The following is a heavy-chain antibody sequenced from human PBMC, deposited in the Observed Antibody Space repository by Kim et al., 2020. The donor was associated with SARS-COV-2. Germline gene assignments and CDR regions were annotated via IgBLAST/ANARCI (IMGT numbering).Heavy chain of an antibody. D-gene: IGHD5-18*01. CDR2: ISGSGDRI. V-gene: IGHV3-23*01. CDR3: AKVIGYTYVYDAFDI. CDR1: GFTFSSHA. Sequence: GGSLRLSCAASGFTFSSHAMSWVRQAPGKGLTWVSAISGSGDRIYYADSVKGRFTISRDNSKNTLYLQMSSLRAEDTAVYYCAKVIGYTYVYDAFDIWGQGTEVTVSS. J-gene: IGHJ3*02.